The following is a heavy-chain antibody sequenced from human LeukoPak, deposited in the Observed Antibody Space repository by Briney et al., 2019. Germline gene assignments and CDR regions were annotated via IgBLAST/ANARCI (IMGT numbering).Heavy chain of an antibody. J-gene: IGHJ2*01. CDR2: ISGSVGST. CDR1: GFTFSSYA. CDR3: AREVYLYGGLGYFDL. D-gene: IGHD3-16*01. Sequence: GGSLRLSCAASGFTFSSYAMSWVRQAPGKGLKWVSAISGSVGSTYYADSVKGRFTISRDNSKNTLYLQMNSLRAEDTAVYYCAREVYLYGGLGYFDLWGRGTLVTVSS. V-gene: IGHV3-23*01.